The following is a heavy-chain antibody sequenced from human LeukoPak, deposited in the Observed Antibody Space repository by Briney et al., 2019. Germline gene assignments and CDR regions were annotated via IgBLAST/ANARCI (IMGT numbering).Heavy chain of an antibody. CDR3: ARVGDYGGNSFHH. D-gene: IGHD4-23*01. V-gene: IGHV3-74*01. J-gene: IGHJ1*01. CDR2: INSDGSST. CDR1: GFTFSSYW. Sequence: GGFLRLSCAASGFTFSSYWMHWVRQVPGKGLVWVSRINSDGSSTTYADSVKGRFTITRDNAKNTLYLQMNSLRAEDTAVYYCARVGDYGGNSFHHWGQGTLVTVSS.